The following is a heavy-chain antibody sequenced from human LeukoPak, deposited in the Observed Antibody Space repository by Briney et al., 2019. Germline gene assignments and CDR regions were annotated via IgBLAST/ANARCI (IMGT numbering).Heavy chain of an antibody. D-gene: IGHD1-26*01. Sequence: ASVKVSCKASGYTFTSYDINWVRQATGQGLEWMGSMNPNSGNTGYAQKFQGRVTMTRDMSTSTDYMELSSLRSEDTAIYYCARDNSVGDNAWWFDPWGQGTLVTVSS. J-gene: IGHJ5*02. V-gene: IGHV1-8*01. CDR2: MNPNSGNT. CDR3: ARDNSVGDNAWWFDP. CDR1: GYTFTSYD.